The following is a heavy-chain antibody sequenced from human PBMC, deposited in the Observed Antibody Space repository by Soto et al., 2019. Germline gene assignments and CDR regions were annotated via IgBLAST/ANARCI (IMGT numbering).Heavy chain of an antibody. V-gene: IGHV3-74*01. Sequence: EVQLVESGGGLVQPGGSLRLSCAASGFTFSTYWMHWIRQAPGKGLMWVSRSSTDGSITAYVDSVKGRFTVSRDNAKNMSWLQMNSLRADDTAVYYSARNIDGVDYWGQGTLVTDSS. CDR1: GFTFSTYW. CDR2: SSTDGSIT. CDR3: ARNIDGVDY. J-gene: IGHJ4*02.